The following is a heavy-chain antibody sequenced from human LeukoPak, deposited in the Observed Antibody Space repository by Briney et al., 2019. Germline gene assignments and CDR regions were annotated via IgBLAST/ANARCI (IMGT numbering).Heavy chain of an antibody. D-gene: IGHD2-21*02. J-gene: IGHJ3*02. CDR2: ISGSGGGT. CDR1: GFTFSSYA. Sequence: GGSLRLSCAASGFTFSSYAMSWVRQAPGKGLEWVSAISGSGGGTYYADSVKGRFTISRDNSKNTLYLQMNSLRAEDTAVYYCATVKWGLVVVVTAHDAFDIWGQGTMVTVSS. V-gene: IGHV3-23*01. CDR3: ATVKWGLVVVVTAHDAFDI.